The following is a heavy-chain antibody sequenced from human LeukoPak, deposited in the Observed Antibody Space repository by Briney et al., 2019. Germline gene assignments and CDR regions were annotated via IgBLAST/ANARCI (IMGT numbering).Heavy chain of an antibody. CDR1: GFNFSSYW. CDR3: ARVFMIRGVIPRGFQH. CDR2: IKQDGSER. D-gene: IGHD3-10*01. Sequence: GGSLRLSCAASGFNFSSYWMTWVRQAPGRGLEWVASIKQDGSERYFVDSVKGRFTISRDNAKNSLYPQMNSLRAEDTAVYSCARVFMIRGVIPRGFQHWGQGTLVTVSS. J-gene: IGHJ1*01. V-gene: IGHV3-7*01.